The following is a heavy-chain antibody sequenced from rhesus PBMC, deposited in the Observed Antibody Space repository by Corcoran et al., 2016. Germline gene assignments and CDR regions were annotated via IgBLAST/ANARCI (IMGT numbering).Heavy chain of an antibody. D-gene: IGHD6-31*01. V-gene: IGHV4-169*01. CDR3: ARVLYSSGWYIDY. Sequence: QLQLQESGPGQVKPSETLCVTCAVSGGSIGSSYGSWTRKAPGRGPEWIGYIYGSGSSTNYNPSLKSRVTLSVHTSKTQLSLKLSSVTTADTAVYYCARVLYSSGWYIDYWGQGFLVTVSS. J-gene: IGHJ4*01. CDR1: GGSIGSSY. CDR2: IYGSGSST.